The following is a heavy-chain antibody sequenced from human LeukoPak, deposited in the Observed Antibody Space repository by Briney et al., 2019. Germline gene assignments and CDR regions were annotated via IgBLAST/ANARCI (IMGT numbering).Heavy chain of an antibody. Sequence: SVKVSCKASGYTFTGYYMHWVRQAPGQGLEWMGRIIPILGIANYAQKFQGRVTITADKSTSTAYMELSSLRSEDTAVYYCARDYYDSSGYFPRGNWGQGTLVTVSS. CDR1: GYTFTGYY. CDR2: IIPILGIA. CDR3: ARDYYDSSGYFPRGN. J-gene: IGHJ4*02. D-gene: IGHD3-22*01. V-gene: IGHV1-69*04.